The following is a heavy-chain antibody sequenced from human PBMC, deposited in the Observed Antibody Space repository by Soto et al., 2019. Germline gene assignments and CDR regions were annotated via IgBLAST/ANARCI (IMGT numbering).Heavy chain of an antibody. J-gene: IGHJ5*02. CDR2: INHSGST. D-gene: IGHD1-26*01. Sequence: QVQLQQWGAGLLKPSETLSLTCAVYGGSFSGYYWSWIRPPPGKGLEWIGEINHSGSTNYNPSLKSRVTISVDTSKNQFSLKLSSVTAADTAVYYCARPSIVGAKAWFDPWGQGTLVTVSS. CDR1: GGSFSGYY. CDR3: ARPSIVGAKAWFDP. V-gene: IGHV4-34*01.